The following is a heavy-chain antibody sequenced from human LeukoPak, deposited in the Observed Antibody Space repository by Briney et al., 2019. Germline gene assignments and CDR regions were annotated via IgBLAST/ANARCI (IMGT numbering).Heavy chain of an antibody. CDR2: FDPEDSET. Sequence: ASVKVSCKVFGYTLTEISIHWVRQAPGKGLEWMGGFDPEDSETIYAEKFQARVTLTEDTSRDTAYMELSSLRSEDTAVYYCATTGPVTVATTGWFDPWGQGTLVTVSS. CDR1: GYTLTEIS. J-gene: IGHJ5*02. D-gene: IGHD5-12*01. V-gene: IGHV1-24*01. CDR3: ATTGPVTVATTGWFDP.